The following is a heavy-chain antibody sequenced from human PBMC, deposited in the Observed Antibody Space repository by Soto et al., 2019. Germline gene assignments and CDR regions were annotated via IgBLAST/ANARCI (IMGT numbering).Heavy chain of an antibody. J-gene: IGHJ4*02. CDR1: GFTFSSYS. Sequence: EVQLVESGGGLVKPGGSLRLSCAASGFTFSSYSMNWVRQAPGKGLEWVSSISSSSSYIYYADSVKGRFTISRDNAKNSLYLQMNSLRAEDTAVYYCARCLVSAYGSGSYHALDYWGQGTLVTFSS. CDR3: ARCLVSAYGSGSYHALDY. V-gene: IGHV3-21*01. CDR2: ISSSSSYI. D-gene: IGHD3-10*01.